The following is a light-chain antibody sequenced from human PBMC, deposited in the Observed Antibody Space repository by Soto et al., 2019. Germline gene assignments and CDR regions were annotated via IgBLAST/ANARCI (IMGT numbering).Light chain of an antibody. J-gene: IGLJ7*02. CDR3: SSYAGRHKYV. Sequence: QSALTQPPSASGSPGQSVTISCTGTSSDVGGYNYVSWYQYHPGKAPKLMIYEVTKRPSGVPDRFSGSKSGNTASLPFSGLQPENMANYYVSSYAGRHKYVFERGTKLTAL. V-gene: IGLV2-8*01. CDR2: EVT. CDR1: SSDVGGYNY.